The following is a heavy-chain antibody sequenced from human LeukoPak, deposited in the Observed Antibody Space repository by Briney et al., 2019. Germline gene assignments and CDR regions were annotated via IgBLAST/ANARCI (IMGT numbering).Heavy chain of an antibody. D-gene: IGHD3-16*01. V-gene: IGHV3-74*01. CDR1: GFTFSSYW. J-gene: IGHJ4*02. CDR2: INSDGSST. CDR3: AKDTGGSIRGYFDY. Sequence: GGSLRLSCAASGFTFSSYWMHWVRQAPGKGLVWVSRINSDGSSTSYADSVKGRFTISRDNSKNSLYLQMNSLRAEDTALYYCAKDTGGSIRGYFDYWGQGTLVTVSS.